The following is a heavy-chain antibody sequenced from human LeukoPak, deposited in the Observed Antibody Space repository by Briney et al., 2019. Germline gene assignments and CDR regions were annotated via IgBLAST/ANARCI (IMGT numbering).Heavy chain of an antibody. Sequence: QPGGSLRLSCAAFGFTFSSYAMSWVRQAPGKGLEWVSTISGRGGSTYYADSVKGRFTISRDNSKNTLYLQMNSLRAEDTAVYYCAKRQAYGPDYCTYAVCSPFDYWGQGTLVTVSS. V-gene: IGHV3-23*01. J-gene: IGHJ4*02. D-gene: IGHD2-8*01. CDR3: AKRQAYGPDYCTYAVCSPFDY. CDR2: ISGRGGST. CDR1: GFTFSSYA.